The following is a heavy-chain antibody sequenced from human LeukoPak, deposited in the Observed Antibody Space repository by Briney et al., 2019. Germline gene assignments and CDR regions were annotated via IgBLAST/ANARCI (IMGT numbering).Heavy chain of an antibody. Sequence: PGGSLRLSCAASGFTFSSYSMNWVRQAPGKGLEWVSSISSSSSYIYYADSVKGRFTISRDNANNSLYLQMNSLRAEDTAVYYCATSIAVADDFDYWGQGTLVTVSS. CDR2: ISSSSSYI. CDR3: ATSIAVADDFDY. D-gene: IGHD6-19*01. V-gene: IGHV3-21*01. CDR1: GFTFSSYS. J-gene: IGHJ4*02.